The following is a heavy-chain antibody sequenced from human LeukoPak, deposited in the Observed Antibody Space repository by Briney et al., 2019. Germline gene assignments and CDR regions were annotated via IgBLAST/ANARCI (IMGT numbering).Heavy chain of an antibody. D-gene: IGHD6-19*01. J-gene: IGHJ4*02. Sequence: GESLQISCKGSGYSFTSYWIGWVRQMPGKGLEWMGIIYPGDSDTRYSPSFQGQVTISADKSISTAYMQWSSLKASDTAMYYCARQRRRSMYSSGENYFDYWGQGTLVTVSS. CDR2: IYPGDSDT. CDR1: GYSFTSYW. CDR3: ARQRRRSMYSSGENYFDY. V-gene: IGHV5-51*01.